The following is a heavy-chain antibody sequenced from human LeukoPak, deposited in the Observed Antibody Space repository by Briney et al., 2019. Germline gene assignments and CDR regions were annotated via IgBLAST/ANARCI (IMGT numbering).Heavy chain of an antibody. CDR1: GFSFSTHW. Sequence: PGGSLRLSCVASGFSFSTHWMSWVRQAPGKGLEWVANIKQDGSEKYYVDSVKGRFTISRDNAKNSLYLQMNSLRAEDTAVYYCARDLPYSSSWYDLNYYYMDVWGKGTTVTVSS. V-gene: IGHV3-7*01. CDR3: ARDLPYSSSWYDLNYYYMDV. D-gene: IGHD6-13*01. J-gene: IGHJ6*03. CDR2: IKQDGSEK.